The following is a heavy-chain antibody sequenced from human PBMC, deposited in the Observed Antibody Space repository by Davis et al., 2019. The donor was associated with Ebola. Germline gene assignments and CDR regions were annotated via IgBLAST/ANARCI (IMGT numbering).Heavy chain of an antibody. Sequence: MPSETLSLTCAVYGGSFSGYYWTWIRQHPGKGLEWIGYIYYSGITNSNPSLKSRITISADTSKNQFSLKLSSVTAADTAVYYCAGGVASTNDYWGQGTLVTVSS. J-gene: IGHJ4*02. CDR1: GGSFSGYY. CDR3: AGGVASTNDY. V-gene: IGHV4-34*09. CDR2: IYYSGIT. D-gene: IGHD5-12*01.